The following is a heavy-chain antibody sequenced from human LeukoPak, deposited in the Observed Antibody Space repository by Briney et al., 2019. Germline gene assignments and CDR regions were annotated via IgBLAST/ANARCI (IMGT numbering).Heavy chain of an antibody. V-gene: IGHV3-48*04. CDR1: GFTFSTYT. J-gene: IGHJ3*02. Sequence: GGSLRLSCAASGFTFSTYTMNWVRQAPGRGLEWVSYISSGSTTIYYADSVKGRFTNSRDNAFNSLFLQMNSLRADDTAVYYCARGRGAGRSAFDIWGQGTMVTVSS. CDR3: ARGRGAGRSAFDI. D-gene: IGHD1-14*01. CDR2: ISSGSTTI.